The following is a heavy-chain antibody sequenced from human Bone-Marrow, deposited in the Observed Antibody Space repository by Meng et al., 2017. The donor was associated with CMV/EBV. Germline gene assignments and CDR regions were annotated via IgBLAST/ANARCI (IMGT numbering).Heavy chain of an antibody. CDR2: IYYSGST. CDR3: AGTQVVPAATVPGYFDY. Sequence: ISSVGYYWSWIRQHPGKGLEWIGYIYYSGSTYYNPSLKSRVTISVDTSKNQFSLKLSSVTAADTAVYYCAGTQVVPAATVPGYFDYWGQGTLVTVSS. CDR1: ISSVGYY. D-gene: IGHD2-2*01. V-gene: IGHV4-31*02. J-gene: IGHJ4*02.